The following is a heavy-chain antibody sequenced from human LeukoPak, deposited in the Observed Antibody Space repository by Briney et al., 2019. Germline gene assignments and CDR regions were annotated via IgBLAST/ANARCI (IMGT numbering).Heavy chain of an antibody. D-gene: IGHD2-21*01. V-gene: IGHV4-4*02. CDR1: GGSISSSNW. J-gene: IGHJ4*02. CDR2: IYHSGST. CDR3: TRDLAGHFGGFYFDY. Sequence: PSETLSLTCAVSGGSISSSNWWSWVRQPPGKGLEWIGEIYHSGSTNYNPSLKSRVTISVDTSKNQFSLKLSSVAAADTAVYYCTRDLAGHFGGFYFDYWGQGTLVTVSS.